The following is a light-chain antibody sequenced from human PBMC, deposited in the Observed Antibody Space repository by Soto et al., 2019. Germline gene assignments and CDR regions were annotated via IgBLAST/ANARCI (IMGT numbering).Light chain of an antibody. Sequence: ELVMTQSPGTLSVSPGEGATLSCRASQRVSGNLAWYQQKTGQAPRLLIYGESTRATGIPDRFSGSGSGTELTLTISRLEPEDFVVYFCQKYGSSPLTCGGGTKVDIK. CDR1: QRVSGN. CDR2: GES. V-gene: IGKV3-20*01. CDR3: QKYGSSPLT. J-gene: IGKJ4*01.